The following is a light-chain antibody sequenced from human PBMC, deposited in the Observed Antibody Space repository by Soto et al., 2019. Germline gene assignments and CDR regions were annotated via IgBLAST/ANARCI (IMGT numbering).Light chain of an antibody. CDR1: GSDVGGYDY. CDR2: DVS. J-gene: IGLJ3*02. V-gene: IGLV2-14*01. CDR3: TSYTTRSTWV. Sequence: QSVLTQPASVSGSPGQSITIFCTGTGSDVGGYDYVSWYQHYPGKAPKLLIFDVSYRPSGVSNRFSGSKSGNTASLTISGLQADDEADYYCTSYTTRSTWVFGGGTKLTVL.